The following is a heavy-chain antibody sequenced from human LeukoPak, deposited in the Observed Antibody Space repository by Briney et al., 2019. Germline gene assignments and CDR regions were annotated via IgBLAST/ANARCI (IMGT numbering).Heavy chain of an antibody. Sequence: SETLSLTCAVYGGSFSGYYWSWIRQPPGKGLEWIGYIYTSGSTNYNPSLKSRVTISVDTSKNQFSLKLSSVTAADTAVYYCARHYCSSTSCYLDYWGQGTLVTVSS. D-gene: IGHD2-2*01. CDR2: IYTSGST. V-gene: IGHV4-4*09. CDR1: GGSFSGYY. J-gene: IGHJ4*02. CDR3: ARHYCSSTSCYLDY.